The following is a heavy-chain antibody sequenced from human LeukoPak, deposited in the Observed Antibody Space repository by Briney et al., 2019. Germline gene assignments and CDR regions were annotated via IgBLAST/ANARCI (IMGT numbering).Heavy chain of an antibody. CDR2: IYDSVST. CDR3: ARVGGYCGIDAFDI. Sequence: SQTLSLTCAVSGGSISSGGFSWSWTRQPPGKGLEWIGYIYDSVSTYYNPSLKSRVTISVDRSKNQSSLRLTSVTAADTAVYYCARVGGYCGIDAFDIWGEGTMVTVSS. D-gene: IGHD5-12*01. J-gene: IGHJ3*02. CDR1: GGSISSGGFS. V-gene: IGHV4-30-2*01.